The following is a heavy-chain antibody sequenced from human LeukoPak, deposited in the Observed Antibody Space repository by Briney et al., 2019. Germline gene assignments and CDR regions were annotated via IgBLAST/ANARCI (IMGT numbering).Heavy chain of an antibody. CDR1: GYTFTSYD. CDR3: ARAGVVVVPAAVGRTQLWFDP. V-gene: IGHV1-8*03. D-gene: IGHD2-2*01. J-gene: IGHJ5*02. CDR2: MNPNSGNT. Sequence: ASVKVSCKASGYTFTSYDINWVRQATGQGLEWMGWMNPNSGNTGYAQKFQGRVTITRNTSISTAYMELSSLRSDDTAVYYCARAGVVVVPAAVGRTQLWFDPWGQGTLVTVSS.